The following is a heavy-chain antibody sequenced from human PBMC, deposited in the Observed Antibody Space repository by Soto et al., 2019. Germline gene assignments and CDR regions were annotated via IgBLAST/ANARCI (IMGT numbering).Heavy chain of an antibody. CDR3: AREGTAAAGTGWFDP. D-gene: IGHD6-13*01. CDR2: INPSGGST. V-gene: IGHV1-46*01. CDR1: GYTFTSYY. Sequence: GASVKVSCKASGYTFTSYYMHWVRQAPGQGLEWMGIINPSGGSTSYAQKFQGRVTMTRDTSTSTVYMELSSLRSEDTAVYYCAREGTAAAGTGWFDPWGQGTLVTVSS. J-gene: IGHJ5*02.